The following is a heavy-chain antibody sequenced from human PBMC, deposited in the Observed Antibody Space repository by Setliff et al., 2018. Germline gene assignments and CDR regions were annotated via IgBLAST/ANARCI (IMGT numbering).Heavy chain of an antibody. V-gene: IGHV3-7*01. CDR1: GFTFSSYW. D-gene: IGHD3-22*01. CDR3: ARVTYYYDSSGYSE. J-gene: IGHJ4*02. CDR2: IKQDGSEK. Sequence: GGSLRLSCAASGFTFSSYWMSWVRQAPGKGLEWVANIKQDGSEKYYVDSVKGRFTISRDNAKNSLYLQMNSLRAEDTAVYYCARVTYYYDSSGYSERGQGTLVTVSS.